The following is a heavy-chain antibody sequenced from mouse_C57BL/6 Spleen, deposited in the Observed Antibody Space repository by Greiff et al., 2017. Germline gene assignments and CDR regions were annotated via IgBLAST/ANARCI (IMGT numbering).Heavy chain of an antibody. D-gene: IGHD1-1*01. CDR1: GYTFTSYW. J-gene: IGHJ4*01. CDR3: VYGSSYDYAMDY. CDR2: IDPSDSYT. V-gene: IGHV1-69*01. Sequence: QVQLQQPGAELVMPGASVKLSCKASGYTFTSYWMHWVKQRPGQGLEWIGEIDPSDSYTNYNQKFKGKSTLTVDKSSSTAYMQLSNLTSEDSAVYYCVYGSSYDYAMDYWGQGTSVTVSS.